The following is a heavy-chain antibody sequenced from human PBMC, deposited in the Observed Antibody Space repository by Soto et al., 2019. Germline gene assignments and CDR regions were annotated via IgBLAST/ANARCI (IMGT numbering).Heavy chain of an antibody. J-gene: IGHJ3*02. D-gene: IGHD3-22*01. CDR2: IYYSGGT. CDR3: ARERSGFDAFDI. V-gene: IGHV4-59*01. Sequence: WTWLRQPPGKGLEWIGYIYYSGGTNYNPSLKSRVTMSVDTSKNHFSLKLSSVTAADTAVYYCARERSGFDAFDIWGQGTMVTVSS.